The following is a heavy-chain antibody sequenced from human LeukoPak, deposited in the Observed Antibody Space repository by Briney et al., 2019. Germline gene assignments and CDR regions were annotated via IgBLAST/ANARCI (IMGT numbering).Heavy chain of an antibody. CDR1: GGSISSYY. Sequence: SEALSLTCTVSGGSISSYYWSWIRQPPGKGLEWIGYIYYSGSTNYNPSLKSRVTISVDTSKNQFSLKLSSVTAADTAVYYCAREMDTMITFGGVLPSNWFDPWGQGTLVTVSS. D-gene: IGHD3-16*01. CDR3: AREMDTMITFGGVLPSNWFDP. V-gene: IGHV4-59*01. J-gene: IGHJ5*02. CDR2: IYYSGST.